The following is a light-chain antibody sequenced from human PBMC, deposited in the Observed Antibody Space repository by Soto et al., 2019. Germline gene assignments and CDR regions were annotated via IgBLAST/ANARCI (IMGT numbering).Light chain of an antibody. CDR3: QQYHSVPRT. Sequence: DIVMTQSPDSLAVSLGERATINCKSSQSVLYSPNNKNYLGWYQKKPGQPPKLLIYWASTRESGVPDRFSGSGSGTDFTLTISSLQAEDVAVYYCQQYHSVPRTFGQGTKVEIK. CDR2: WAS. J-gene: IGKJ1*01. CDR1: QSVLYSPNNKNY. V-gene: IGKV4-1*01.